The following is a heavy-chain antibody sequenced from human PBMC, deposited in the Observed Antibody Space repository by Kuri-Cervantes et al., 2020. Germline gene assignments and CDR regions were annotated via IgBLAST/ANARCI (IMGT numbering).Heavy chain of an antibody. V-gene: IGHV3-30-3*01. D-gene: IGHD2-15*01. CDR1: GFTFSSYA. CDR2: ISYDGSNK. CDR3: ASASGGGWQPDPFDN. Sequence: GESLKISCAASGFTFSSYAMHWVRQAPGKGLEWVAVISYDGSNKYYADSVKGRFTISRDNSKNTLYLQMNSVRSEDTAVYYCASASGGGWQPDPFDNWGQGTLVTVSS. J-gene: IGHJ4*02.